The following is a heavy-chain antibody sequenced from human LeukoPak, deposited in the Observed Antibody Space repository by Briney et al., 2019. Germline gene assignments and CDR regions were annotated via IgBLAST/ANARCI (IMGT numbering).Heavy chain of an antibody. D-gene: IGHD6-13*01. Sequence: QTLSLTCAISGDSVSSNSAAWNWIRQSPSRGLEWLGRTYYRSKWYNDYAVSVKSRITINPDTSKNQFSLQLNSATPEDTAVYYCARGWSIAAAGMRYYYYGMDVWGKGTTVTVSS. V-gene: IGHV6-1*01. CDR3: ARGWSIAAAGMRYYYYGMDV. CDR2: TYYRSKWYN. J-gene: IGHJ6*04. CDR1: GDSVSSNSAA.